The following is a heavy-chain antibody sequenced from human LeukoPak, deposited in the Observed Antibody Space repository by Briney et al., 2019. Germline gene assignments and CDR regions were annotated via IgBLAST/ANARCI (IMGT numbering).Heavy chain of an antibody. CDR3: ARDLRGAVADI. Sequence: ASVKVSCKTSGYSSNVYYMNWVRLVPGQGLEWMGWINPNTGSAIYAPKFRDRVTMTRDTSINTAYMELSGLTSGDTAIYYCARDLRGAVADIWGQGTLVTVSS. J-gene: IGHJ1*01. CDR2: INPNTGSA. D-gene: IGHD6-19*01. CDR1: GYSSNVYY. V-gene: IGHV1-2*02.